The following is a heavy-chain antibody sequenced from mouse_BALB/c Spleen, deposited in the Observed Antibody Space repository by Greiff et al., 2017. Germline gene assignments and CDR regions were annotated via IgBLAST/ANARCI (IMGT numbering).Heavy chain of an antibody. D-gene: IGHD1-1*01. CDR2: INPSTGYT. V-gene: IGHV1-7*01. J-gene: IGHJ1*01. CDR1: GYTFTSYW. Sequence: QVQLKESGAELAKPGASVKMSCKASGYTFTSYWMHWVKQRPGQGLEWIGYINPSTGYTEYNQKFKDKATLTADKSSSTAYMQLSSLTSEDSAVYYCARRDHYYGSSYYWYFDVWGAGTTVTVSS. CDR3: ARRDHYYGSSYYWYFDV.